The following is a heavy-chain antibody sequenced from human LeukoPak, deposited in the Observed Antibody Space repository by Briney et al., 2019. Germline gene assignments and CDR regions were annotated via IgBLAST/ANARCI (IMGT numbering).Heavy chain of an antibody. CDR3: ARERAYCSGGSCSSFWFDP. J-gene: IGHJ5*02. D-gene: IGHD2-15*01. V-gene: IGHV3-74*01. Sequence: PGGSLRLSRAASGFTFGSYWMHWVRQAPRKGLVWVSRINSDGSSTSYADSVKGRFTISRDNAKNTLYLQMNSLRAEDTAVYYCARERAYCSGGSCSSFWFDPWGQGTLVTVSS. CDR1: GFTFGSYW. CDR2: INSDGSST.